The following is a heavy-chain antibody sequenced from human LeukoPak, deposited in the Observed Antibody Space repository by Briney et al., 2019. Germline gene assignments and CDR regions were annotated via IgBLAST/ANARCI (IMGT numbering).Heavy chain of an antibody. V-gene: IGHV3-7*01. D-gene: IGHD1-26*01. Sequence: GGSLRLSCAASGFTFSSFWMTWVRQAPGKGLEWVANIKQDESQKYYVDSVKGRFTISRDNAKNSLYLQMNSLRAEDTAIYYCARDNVLGSYWGQGALVIVSP. CDR1: GFTFSSFW. CDR3: ARDNVLGSY. J-gene: IGHJ4*02. CDR2: IKQDESQK.